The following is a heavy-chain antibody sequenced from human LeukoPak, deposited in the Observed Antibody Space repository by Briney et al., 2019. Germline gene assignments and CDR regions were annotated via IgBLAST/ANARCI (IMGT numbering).Heavy chain of an antibody. CDR1: GYTSAGYY. D-gene: IGHD4-23*01. CDR2: INPNSGVT. J-gene: IGHJ4*02. Sequence: ASVKVSCKASGYTSAGYYMHWVRQAPGQGLEWMGWINPNSGVTNYAQKFQGRVTMTRDTSISTAYMELSSLRSDDTAVYYCARDLFTLYGGNSGFHLDYWGQGALVTVSS. CDR3: ARDLFTLYGGNSGFHLDY. V-gene: IGHV1-2*02.